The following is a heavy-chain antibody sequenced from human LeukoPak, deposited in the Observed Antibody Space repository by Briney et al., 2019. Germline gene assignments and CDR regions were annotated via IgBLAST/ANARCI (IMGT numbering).Heavy chain of an antibody. CDR2: INPSGGST. J-gene: IGHJ4*02. CDR1: GYTFTSYY. D-gene: IGHD6-19*01. Sequence: GASVKVSCKASGYTFTSYYMHWVRQAPGQGLEWMGIINPSGGSTSYAQKFQGRVTMTRDMSTSTVYMELSSLRSEDTAVYYCAREFSSGWYGGMFDYWGQGTLVTVSS. V-gene: IGHV1-46*01. CDR3: AREFSSGWYGGMFDY.